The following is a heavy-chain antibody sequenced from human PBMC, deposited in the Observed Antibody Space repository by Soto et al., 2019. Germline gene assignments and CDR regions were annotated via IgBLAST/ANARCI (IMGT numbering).Heavy chain of an antibody. CDR3: ARCDLGDSYGYQGILSSGWFDP. V-gene: IGHV1-69*12. D-gene: IGHD5-18*01. CDR1: GGTFSSYA. Sequence: QVQLVQSGAEVKKPGSSVKVSCKASGGTFSSYAISWVRQAPGQGLEWMGGIIPIFGTANYAQKFQGRVTITADESTSTAYMELSSLRSEDTAVYYCARCDLGDSYGYQGILSSGWFDPWGQGTLVTVSS. CDR2: IIPIFGTA. J-gene: IGHJ5*02.